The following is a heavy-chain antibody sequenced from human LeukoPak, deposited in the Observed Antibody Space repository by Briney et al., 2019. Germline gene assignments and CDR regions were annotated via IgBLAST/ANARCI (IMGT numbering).Heavy chain of an antibody. V-gene: IGHV1-69*05. CDR3: ARGRAAGRSAGLDDY. CDR1: GGTFSSYA. CDR2: IIPIFGTA. Sequence: SVKVSCKASGGTFSSYAISWVRQAPRQGLEWMGRIIPIFGTANYAQKFQGRATITTDESTSTAYMELSSLRSEDTAVYYCARGRAAGRSAGLDDYWGQGTLVTVSS. J-gene: IGHJ4*02. D-gene: IGHD6-13*01.